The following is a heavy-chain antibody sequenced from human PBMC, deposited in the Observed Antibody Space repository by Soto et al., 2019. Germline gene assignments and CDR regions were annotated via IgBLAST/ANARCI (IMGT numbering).Heavy chain of an antibody. V-gene: IGHV3-33*01. CDR3: ARGRIVDTAMVMYYGMDV. D-gene: IGHD5-18*01. Sequence: GGSLRLSCAASGFTFSSYGMHWVRQAPGKGLEWVAVIWYDGSNKYYADSVKGRFTISRDNSKNTLYLQMNSLRAEDTAVYYCARGRIVDTAMVMYYGMDVWGQGTTVTVSS. CDR1: GFTFSSYG. CDR2: IWYDGSNK. J-gene: IGHJ6*02.